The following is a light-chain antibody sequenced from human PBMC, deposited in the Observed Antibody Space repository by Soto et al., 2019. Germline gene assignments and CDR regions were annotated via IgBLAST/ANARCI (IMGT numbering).Light chain of an antibody. J-gene: IGLJ1*01. CDR2: EVN. Sequence: QSVLAQPRSVSGSPGRSVTISCTGTSSDVGGYDYVSWYQQHPGKVPKVVMFEVNKRPSWVSNRLSGSRSGKTASLTISGLQTEDEADYYCCSYADNNTYVFGSGTKVTVL. CDR1: SSDVGGYDY. V-gene: IGLV2-11*01. CDR3: CSYADNNTYV.